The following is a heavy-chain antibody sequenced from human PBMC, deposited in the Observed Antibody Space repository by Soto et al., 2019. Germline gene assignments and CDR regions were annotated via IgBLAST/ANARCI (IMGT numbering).Heavy chain of an antibody. D-gene: IGHD6-6*01. CDR3: ATGSQEQLVSYYYYGMDV. CDR2: ISAYNGNT. J-gene: IGHJ6*02. V-gene: IGHV1-18*01. Sequence: ASVKVSCKASGYTFTSYGISWVRQAPGQGLEWMGWISAYNGNTNYAQKFQGRVAMTEDTSTDTAYMELSSLRSEDTAVYYCATGSQEQLVSYYYYGMDVWGQGTTVTVSS. CDR1: GYTFTSYG.